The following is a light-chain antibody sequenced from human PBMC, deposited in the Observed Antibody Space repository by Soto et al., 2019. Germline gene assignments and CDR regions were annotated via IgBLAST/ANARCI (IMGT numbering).Light chain of an antibody. CDR3: QQYYSYPLT. CDR1: QGISSY. V-gene: IGKV1-8*01. J-gene: IGKJ4*01. CDR2: AAS. Sequence: IRMTQSPSTLSASVGDRVTITCRASQGISSYLAWYQQKPGKAPKLLIYAASTLQSGVPSRFSGSGSGTDFTLTISCLQSEDFATYYCQQYYSYPLTFGGGTKVDIK.